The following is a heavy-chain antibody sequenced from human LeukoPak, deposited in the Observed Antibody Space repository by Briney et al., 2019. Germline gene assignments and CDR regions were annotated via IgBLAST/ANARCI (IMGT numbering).Heavy chain of an antibody. CDR3: ARDPTTVVTLPYYFDF. Sequence: GSLRLSCAASGFTFNDYGMSWIRQSPGKGLEWIGEINDRGRTNYNPSLKSRVTLSVDTSKKQFSLKLSSVTAADTAVYYCARDPTTVVTLPYYFDFWGQGTLVTVSS. V-gene: IGHV4-34*01. D-gene: IGHD4-23*01. CDR1: GFTFNDYG. J-gene: IGHJ4*02. CDR2: INDRGRT.